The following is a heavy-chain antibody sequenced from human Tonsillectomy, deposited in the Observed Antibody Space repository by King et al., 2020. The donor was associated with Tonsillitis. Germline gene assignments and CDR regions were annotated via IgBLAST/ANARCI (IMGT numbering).Heavy chain of an antibody. D-gene: IGHD3-10*01. CDR1: GFTFSSYG. Sequence: VQLVESGGGVVQPGRSLRLSCAASGFTFSSYGMHWVRKAPGKGLEWVAVISYDGNNKYYADSVKGRFTISRDNSKNTLYLQMNSLRAEDTAVYYCAKVGETHHVSSWGQGTLVTVSS. V-gene: IGHV3-30*18. J-gene: IGHJ4*02. CDR3: AKVGETHHVSS. CDR2: ISYDGNNK.